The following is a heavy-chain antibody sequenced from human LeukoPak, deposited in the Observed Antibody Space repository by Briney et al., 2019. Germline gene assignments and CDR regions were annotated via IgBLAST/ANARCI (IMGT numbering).Heavy chain of an antibody. CDR1: GGSIRSGSYY. CDR3: ASSQKWLDLFDY. D-gene: IGHD6-19*01. CDR2: IYTSGST. V-gene: IGHV4-61*02. Sequence: PSETLSLTCTVSGGSIRSGSYYWSWIRQPAGKGLEWIGRIYTSGSTNYNPSLKSRVTISVDTSKNQFSLKLSSVTAADTAVYYCASSQKWLDLFDYWGQGTLVTVSS. J-gene: IGHJ4*02.